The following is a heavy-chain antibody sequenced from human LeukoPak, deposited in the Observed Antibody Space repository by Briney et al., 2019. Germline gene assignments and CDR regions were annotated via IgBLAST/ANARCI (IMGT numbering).Heavy chain of an antibody. D-gene: IGHD3-22*01. CDR1: GGSISGYY. Sequence: PSETLSLTCTVSGGSISGYYWSWIRQSPGGALEWIGYIYVSGATRYNPSLESRVSISEDTSKSQFSLRLSSVTAADTAVYFCARHPPEYYDSSGFAFDLWGQGTMVTVSS. V-gene: IGHV4-59*08. CDR3: ARHPPEYYDSSGFAFDL. CDR2: IYVSGAT. J-gene: IGHJ3*01.